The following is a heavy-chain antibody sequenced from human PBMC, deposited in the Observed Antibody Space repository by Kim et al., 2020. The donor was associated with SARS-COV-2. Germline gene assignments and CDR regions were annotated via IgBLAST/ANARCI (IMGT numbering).Heavy chain of an antibody. Sequence: PSFQGQVTISADKSISTAYLQWSSLKASDTAMYYCARKYYGSGSYSYFDYWGQGTLVTVSS. D-gene: IGHD3-10*01. J-gene: IGHJ4*02. V-gene: IGHV5-51*01. CDR3: ARKYYGSGSYSYFDY.